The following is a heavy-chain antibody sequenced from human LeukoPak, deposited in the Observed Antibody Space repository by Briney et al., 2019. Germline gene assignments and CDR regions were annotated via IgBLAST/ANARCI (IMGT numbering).Heavy chain of an antibody. D-gene: IGHD3-3*01. CDR2: INPNSGGT. V-gene: IGHV1-2*02. Sequence: GASVKVSCKASGYTFTGYYMHWVRQAPGQGLEWMGWINPNSGGTHYAQKFQGRVTMTRDTSISTAYMELSRLRSDDTAVYYCARGQVYYDFWSGYSHFDYWGQGTLVTVSS. CDR3: ARGQVYYDFWSGYSHFDY. CDR1: GYTFTGYY. J-gene: IGHJ4*02.